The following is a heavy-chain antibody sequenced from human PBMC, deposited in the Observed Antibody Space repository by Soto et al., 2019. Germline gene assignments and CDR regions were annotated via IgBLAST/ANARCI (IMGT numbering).Heavy chain of an antibody. D-gene: IGHD3-22*01. Sequence: RRLSCAASVFTFSSYAMSWVRQAPGKGLEWVSAISGSGGSTYYADSVKGRFTISRDNSKNTLYLQMNSLRAEDTAVYYCATPRRGYYDSSGYHLSDYWGQGTLVTVSS. CDR1: VFTFSSYA. CDR3: ATPRRGYYDSSGYHLSDY. V-gene: IGHV3-23*01. CDR2: ISGSGGST. J-gene: IGHJ4*02.